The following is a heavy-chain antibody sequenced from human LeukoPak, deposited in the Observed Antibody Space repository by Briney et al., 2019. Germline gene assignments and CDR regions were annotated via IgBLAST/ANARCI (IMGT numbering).Heavy chain of an antibody. CDR1: GYTFTGYY. J-gene: IGHJ3*02. Sequence: GASVKVSCKASGYTFTGYYMHWMRQAPGQGLEWMGWINPNSGGTNYAQKFQGRVTMTRDTSISTAYMELSRLRSDDTAVYYCACRDGYIDAFDIWGQGTMVTVSS. CDR2: INPNSGGT. V-gene: IGHV1-2*02. D-gene: IGHD5-24*01. CDR3: ACRDGYIDAFDI.